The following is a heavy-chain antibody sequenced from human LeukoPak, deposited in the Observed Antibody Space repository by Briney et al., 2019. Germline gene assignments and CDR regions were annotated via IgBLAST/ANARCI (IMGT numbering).Heavy chain of an antibody. J-gene: IGHJ4*02. Sequence: SVKVSCKASGGTFSSYAISWVRQAPGQGLEWMGGVIPIFGTANYAQKFQGRVTITADESTSTAYMELSSLRSEDTAVYYCAREFGYAVTSLDYWGQGTLVTVSS. V-gene: IGHV1-69*01. D-gene: IGHD4-17*01. CDR1: GGTFSSYA. CDR3: AREFGYAVTSLDY. CDR2: VIPIFGTA.